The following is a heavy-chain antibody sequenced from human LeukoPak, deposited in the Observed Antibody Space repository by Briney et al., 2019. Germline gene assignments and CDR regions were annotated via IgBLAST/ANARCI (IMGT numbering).Heavy chain of an antibody. CDR1: GFTFSSYG. V-gene: IGHV3-30*18. D-gene: IGHD5-12*01. CDR3: AKVDIVATIDAGRLVDY. Sequence: GGSLRLSCAASGFTFSSYGMQWFRQAPDKGLEWVAAISIDGSNKYYADSVKGRFTISRDNSKNTLYLQMNSLRAEDTAVYYCAKVDIVATIDAGRLVDYWGQGTLVTVSS. J-gene: IGHJ4*02. CDR2: ISIDGSNK.